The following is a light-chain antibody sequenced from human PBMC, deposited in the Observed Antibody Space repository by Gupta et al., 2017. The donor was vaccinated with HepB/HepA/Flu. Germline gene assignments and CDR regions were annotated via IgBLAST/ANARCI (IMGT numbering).Light chain of an antibody. CDR1: SSDVGGYNY. Sequence: QSALTQPASVSGSPGPSLTISCSGTSSDVGGYNYVSWYQHHPGKAPQLMIYDVSNRPSGVSNRFSGSKSSNTASLTIAGLQAEDEADYYCSSYTSSSTRVFGGGTKLTVL. V-gene: IGLV2-14*03. CDR2: DVS. CDR3: SSYTSSSTRV. J-gene: IGLJ2*01.